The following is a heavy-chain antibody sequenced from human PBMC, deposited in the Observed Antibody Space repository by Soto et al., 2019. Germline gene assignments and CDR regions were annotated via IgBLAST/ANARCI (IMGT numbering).Heavy chain of an antibody. J-gene: IGHJ6*02. Sequence: QVQLVQSGAEVKKPGSSVKVSCKASGGTFGSYAISWVRQAPGQGLEWMGGIIPIPGTANYAQKFQGRVTIAADESTSTAYMELSSLRSEDTAVYYCARSHGSSTSLEIYYYYSYGMDVWGQGTTVTVSS. CDR1: GGTFGSYA. CDR2: IIPIPGTA. D-gene: IGHD2-2*01. CDR3: ARSHGSSTSLEIYYYYSYGMDV. V-gene: IGHV1-69*01.